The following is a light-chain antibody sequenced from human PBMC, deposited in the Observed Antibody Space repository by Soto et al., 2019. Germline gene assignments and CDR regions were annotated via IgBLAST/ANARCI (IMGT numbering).Light chain of an antibody. Sequence: EIVLTQSPATLSLSPGERATLSCGASQGVSSSYLAWYQQKPGLAPRLLIYDASSRATGIPDRFSGSVSGTDFTLTISILEPEDFAVYYCQQYGSSPYTFGKGTKLEIQ. CDR2: DAS. V-gene: IGKV3D-20*01. CDR3: QQYGSSPYT. CDR1: QGVSSSY. J-gene: IGKJ2*01.